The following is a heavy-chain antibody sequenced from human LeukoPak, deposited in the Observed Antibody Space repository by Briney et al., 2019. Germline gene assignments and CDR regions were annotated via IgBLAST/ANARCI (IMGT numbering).Heavy chain of an antibody. CDR2: IDQSGGRN. CDR1: GFTFSRFW. V-gene: IGHV3-7*05. Sequence: GGSLRLSCAASGFTFSRFWMNWVRQAPGRGLEWVANIDQSGGRNNYVDSVKGRFTISRDNSKNTLYLQMNSLRAEDTAIYYCAKRPIFGELLYYFDYWGQGTLVTVSS. J-gene: IGHJ4*02. CDR3: AKRPIFGELLYYFDY. D-gene: IGHD3-10*01.